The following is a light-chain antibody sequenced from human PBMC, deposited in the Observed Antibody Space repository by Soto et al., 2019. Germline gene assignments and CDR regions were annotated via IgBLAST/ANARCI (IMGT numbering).Light chain of an antibody. V-gene: IGLV2-14*01. Sequence: QSVLTQPASVSGSPGQSITISCTGTSSDVGGYNYVSWYQQHPGKAPKLMIYEVSNRPSGVSNRFSGSKSGNTASLTISGLQAEDEADYYWSSYTSSSTWVFGGGTQLTVL. CDR3: SSYTSSSTWV. CDR2: EVS. J-gene: IGLJ3*02. CDR1: SSDVGGYNY.